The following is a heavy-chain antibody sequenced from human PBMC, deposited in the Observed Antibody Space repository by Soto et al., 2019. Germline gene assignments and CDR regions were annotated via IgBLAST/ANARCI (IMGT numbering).Heavy chain of an antibody. CDR1: GFTFSSYG. V-gene: IGHV3-30*18. D-gene: IGHD3-22*01. CDR3: AKEYYYDSSGYGHWFDP. Sequence: QVQLVESGGGVVQPGRSLRLSCAASGFTFSSYGMHWVRKAPGKGLEWVAVISYDGSNKYYADSVKGRFTISRDNSKNTLYLQMNSLRAEDTAVYYCAKEYYYDSSGYGHWFDPWGQGTLVTVSS. CDR2: ISYDGSNK. J-gene: IGHJ5*02.